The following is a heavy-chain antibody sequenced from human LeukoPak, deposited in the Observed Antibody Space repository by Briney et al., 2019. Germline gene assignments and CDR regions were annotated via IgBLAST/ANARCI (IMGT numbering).Heavy chain of an antibody. J-gene: IGHJ6*03. D-gene: IGHD2-2*01. CDR2: IYTSGST. Sequence: SETLSLTCTASGGSISSYYRSWIRQPPGKGLEWMAYIYTSGSTNYNPSLKSRVTISVDTSKNQFSLKLSSVTAADTAVYYCARHGGYCSSTSCYPYMDVWGKGTTVTVSS. V-gene: IGHV4-4*09. CDR3: ARHGGYCSSTSCYPYMDV. CDR1: GGSISSYY.